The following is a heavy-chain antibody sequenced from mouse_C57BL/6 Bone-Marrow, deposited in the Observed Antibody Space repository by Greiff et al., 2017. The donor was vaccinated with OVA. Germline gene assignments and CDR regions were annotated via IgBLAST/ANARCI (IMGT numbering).Heavy chain of an antibody. CDR1: GYTFTSYW. J-gene: IGHJ4*01. V-gene: IGHV1-61*01. CDR2: IYPSDSET. Sequence: QVQLQQPGAELVRPGSSVKLSCKASGYTFTSYWMDWVKQRPGQGLEWIGNIYPSDSETHYNQKFKDKATLTVDKSSRTAYMQISSLTSEDSAVYYCARSLYSLYAMDYWGQGTSVTVSS. CDR3: ARSLYSLYAMDY. D-gene: IGHD2-12*01.